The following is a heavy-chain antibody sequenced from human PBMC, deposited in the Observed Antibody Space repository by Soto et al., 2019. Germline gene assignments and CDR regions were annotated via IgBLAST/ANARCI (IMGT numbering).Heavy chain of an antibody. Sequence: SETLSLTCSVSGAALNSGNYYWSWIRQVPGKGLEWIGHIYVTGAVDYNPSLRDRITISQDTSERQFSLNLRLVTAADTAVYYCARLRIATNNYKWFDPWGQGALVTVSS. D-gene: IGHD2-21*01. V-gene: IGHV4-31*03. CDR2: IYVTGAV. CDR1: GAALNSGNYY. J-gene: IGHJ5*02. CDR3: ARLRIATNNYKWFDP.